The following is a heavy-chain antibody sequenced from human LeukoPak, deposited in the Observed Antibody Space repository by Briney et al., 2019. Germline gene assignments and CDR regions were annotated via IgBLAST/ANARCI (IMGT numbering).Heavy chain of an antibody. Sequence: PGGSLRLSSAASGFTFSSYGMHWVRQAPGKGLEWVAFIRYDGSNKYYADSVKGRFTISRDNSKNTLYLQMNSLRAEDTAVYYCARGPYTNGHYFDYWGQGTLATVSS. CDR1: GFTFSSYG. J-gene: IGHJ4*02. CDR2: IRYDGSNK. D-gene: IGHD6-19*01. CDR3: ARGPYTNGHYFDY. V-gene: IGHV3-30*02.